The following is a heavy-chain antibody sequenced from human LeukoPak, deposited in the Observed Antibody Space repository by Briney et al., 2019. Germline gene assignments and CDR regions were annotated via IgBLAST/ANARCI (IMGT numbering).Heavy chain of an antibody. CDR1: GDSVCSNSAA. D-gene: IGHD6-19*01. CDR3: ARTLIAVAGPSFDY. Sequence: RTLSLTCAISGDSVCSNSAAWDWIRQSPARGLEWLGRTYYRSKWYNDYAVSVKSRITLNPDTSKNQFSLQLNSVTPEDTAVYYCARTLIAVAGPSFDYWGQGTLVTVSS. CDR2: TYYRSKWYN. V-gene: IGHV6-1*01. J-gene: IGHJ4*02.